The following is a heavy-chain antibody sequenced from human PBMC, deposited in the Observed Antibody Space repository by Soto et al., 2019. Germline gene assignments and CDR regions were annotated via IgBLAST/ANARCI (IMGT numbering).Heavy chain of an antibody. J-gene: IGHJ3*02. Sequence: PGGSLRLSCAASGVPFSSYWMHWVRQAPGKGLVWVSRINSDGSSTSYADSVKGRFTISRDNAKNTLYLQMNSLRAEDTAVYYREREAGGSYGIWGQGKMVTVSS. D-gene: IGHD5-18*01. V-gene: IGHV3-74*01. CDR1: GVPFSSYW. CDR3: EREAGGSYGI. CDR2: INSDGSST.